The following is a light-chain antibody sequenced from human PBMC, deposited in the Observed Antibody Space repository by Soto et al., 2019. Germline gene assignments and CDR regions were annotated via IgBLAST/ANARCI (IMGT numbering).Light chain of an antibody. V-gene: IGLV2-14*01. CDR2: GVH. CDR1: SNDIGSYDY. CDR3: TAFSANRVYL. J-gene: IGLJ1*01. Sequence: QSALTQPISVSGSRGPSITISCTGNSNDIGSYDYVCWYQQHPGKAPRLLIHGVHNRSPGISGRFSASKSGLTASLTISGLQAEDEADYYCTAFSANRVYLFGPGTNITVL.